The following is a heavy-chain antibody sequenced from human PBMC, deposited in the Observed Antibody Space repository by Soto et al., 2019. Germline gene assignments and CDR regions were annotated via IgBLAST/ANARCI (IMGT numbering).Heavy chain of an antibody. CDR2: IGPDGGGA. V-gene: IGHV3-64D*08. J-gene: IGHJ4*02. CDR1: GFLFSSHT. D-gene: IGHD3-9*01. Sequence: RVSCSASGFLFSSHTMYWVRQTPGQGLEYVSAIGPDGGGAYYIDSVRGRFTISRDNSKNTLSLQMSSLRTDDTAIYYCVNDLHKFDWCWGLGTLVTVSS. CDR3: VNDLHKFDWC.